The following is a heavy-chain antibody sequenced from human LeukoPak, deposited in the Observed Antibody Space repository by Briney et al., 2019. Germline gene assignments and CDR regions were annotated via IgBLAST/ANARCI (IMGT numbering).Heavy chain of an antibody. J-gene: IGHJ4*02. CDR2: INPSGGST. D-gene: IGHD3-9*01. Sequence: ASVKVSCKASGYTFTSYYMHWVRQAPGQGLEWMGIINPSGGSTSYAQKFQGRVTMTRDTSTSTVYMELSSLRSEDTAVCYCARRGDTYYDILTGSMDYWGQGTLVTVSS. CDR3: ARRGDTYYDILTGSMDY. CDR1: GYTFTSYY. V-gene: IGHV1-46*01.